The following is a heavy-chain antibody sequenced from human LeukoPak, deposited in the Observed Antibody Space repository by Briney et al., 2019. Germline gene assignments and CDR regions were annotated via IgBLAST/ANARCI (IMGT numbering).Heavy chain of an antibody. CDR3: VKGFHFDW. V-gene: IGHV3-30*18. CDR2: TSHDGNAE. CDR1: GFTISNHG. J-gene: IGHJ4*02. Sequence: GGSLRLSCEVSGFTISNHGMHWVRQAPGKGLEWVAMTSHDGNAEYYTDSVKGRFTISRDTSKNTLYLQMDNLRVEDTAVYYCVKGFHFDWWGQGTLVIVSS.